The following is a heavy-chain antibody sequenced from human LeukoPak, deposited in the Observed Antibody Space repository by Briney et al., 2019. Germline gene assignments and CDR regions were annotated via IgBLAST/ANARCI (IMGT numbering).Heavy chain of an antibody. CDR2: LNYGGST. CDR3: ARHAYYYESNGYFYPFHY. Sequence: SETLSLTCTVSGDSISTSGYYCGWIRQPPGKELEWIGTLNYGGSTYYNPSLKTRVTISVDTSKNQFSLRLHSVTAADTAVYYCARHAYYYESNGYFYPFHYWGQGTLLTVSS. V-gene: IGHV4-39*01. D-gene: IGHD3-22*01. CDR1: GDSISTSGYY. J-gene: IGHJ4*02.